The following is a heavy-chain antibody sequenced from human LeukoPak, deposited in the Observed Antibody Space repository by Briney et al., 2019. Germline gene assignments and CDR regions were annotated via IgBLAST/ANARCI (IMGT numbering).Heavy chain of an antibody. V-gene: IGHV3-30*02. D-gene: IGHD1-26*01. CDR3: ARDGGGSHDY. J-gene: IGHJ4*02. CDR2: IRFDGSNK. CDR1: GFTFSSYG. Sequence: GGSLRLSCAASGFTFSSYGMHWVRQAPGKGLEWVAFIRFDGSNKYYADSVKGRFTISRDNSKNTLYLQMNSLRAEDTAVYYCARDGGGSHDYWGQGTLVTVSS.